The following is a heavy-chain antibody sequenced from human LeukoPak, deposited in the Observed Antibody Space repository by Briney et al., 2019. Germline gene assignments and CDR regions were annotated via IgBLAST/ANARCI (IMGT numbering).Heavy chain of an antibody. CDR3: AARPGGYASFDI. J-gene: IGHJ3*02. CDR2: IVVGSSNT. CDR1: GFTFTKSA. V-gene: IGHV1-58*01. D-gene: IGHD3-16*01. Sequence: GASVKVSCKTSGFTFTKSAVQWVRQARGQRLEWIGWIVVGSSNTDYTQKFQERVTITRDMSPGTAYMELNSLRSEDTAVYYCAARPGGYASFDIWGQGTMVTVSS.